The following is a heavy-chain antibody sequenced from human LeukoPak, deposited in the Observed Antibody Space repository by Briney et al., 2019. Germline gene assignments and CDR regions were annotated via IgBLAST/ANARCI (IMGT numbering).Heavy chain of an antibody. CDR2: ISSSGSTI. Sequence: GGSLRLSCAASGFTFSSYEMNWVRQAPGKGLEWVSYISSSGSTIYYADSVKGRFTISRDNAKNPLYLQMNSLRAEDTAVYYCASSFDILTGQDYWGQGTLVTVSS. V-gene: IGHV3-48*03. CDR3: ASSFDILTGQDY. J-gene: IGHJ4*02. D-gene: IGHD3-9*01. CDR1: GFTFSSYE.